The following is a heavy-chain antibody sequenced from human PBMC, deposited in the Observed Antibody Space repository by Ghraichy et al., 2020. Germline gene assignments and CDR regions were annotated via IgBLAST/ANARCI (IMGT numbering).Heavy chain of an antibody. V-gene: IGHV3-11*06. J-gene: IGHJ5*02. CDR1: GFTFSYYY. CDR3: ARGEHDYGDYSAFDA. Sequence: GESLNISCTASGFTFSYYYMSWIRQAPGKGLEWVSFISTTAIYIDYVDSVKGRFTISRDNAKNSLYLQMNSLRAEDTAVYYCARGEHDYGDYSAFDAWGQGTLVTVSS. CDR2: ISTTAIYI. D-gene: IGHD4-17*01.